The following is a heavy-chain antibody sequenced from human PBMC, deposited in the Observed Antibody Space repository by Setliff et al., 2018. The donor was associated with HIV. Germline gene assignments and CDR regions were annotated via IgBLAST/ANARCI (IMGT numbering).Heavy chain of an antibody. J-gene: IGHJ3*02. CDR2: IYTSGST. CDR3: ARRQQLWLLYAFDI. V-gene: IGHV4-4*08. Sequence: SETLSLTCTVSGGSISGYYWSWIRQPPGKGLEWIGYIYTSGSTNYNLSLKSRVTISVDTSKNQFSLKLSSVTAADTAVYYCARRQQLWLLYAFDIWGQGTMVTVSS. D-gene: IGHD5-18*01. CDR1: GGSISGYY.